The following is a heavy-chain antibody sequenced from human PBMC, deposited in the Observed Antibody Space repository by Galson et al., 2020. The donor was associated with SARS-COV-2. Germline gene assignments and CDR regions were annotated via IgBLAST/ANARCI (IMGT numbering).Heavy chain of an antibody. J-gene: IGHJ6*03. CDR2: INHSGST. CDR3: ARESARRPGDYYYYMDG. V-gene: IGHV4-34*01. CDR1: GGSFRSYY. Sequence: SETLSLTCAVYGGSFRSYYWSWIRQPPGKGLEWLGEINHSGSTNYNPSLKSRVTISVDTSKNQFSLKLSAVTAAETGVYYCARESARRPGDYYYYMDGWGKGNTVTVSS. D-gene: IGHD6-6*01.